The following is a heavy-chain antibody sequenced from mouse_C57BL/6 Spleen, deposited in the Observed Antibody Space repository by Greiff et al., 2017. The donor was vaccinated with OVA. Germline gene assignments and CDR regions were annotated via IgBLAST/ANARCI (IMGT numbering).Heavy chain of an antibody. D-gene: IGHD1-1*01. Sequence: QVQLQQPGAELVMPGASVKLSCKASGYTFTSYWMHWVKQRPGQGLEWIGEIDPSDSYTNYNQKFKGKSTLTVDKSSSTAYMQLSSRTSEDSAGDYWASGVGMTTVGEGCDYWGQGTTLTGSS. V-gene: IGHV1-69*01. J-gene: IGHJ2*01. CDR2: IDPSDSYT. CDR1: GYTFTSYW. CDR3: ASGVGMTTVGEGCDY.